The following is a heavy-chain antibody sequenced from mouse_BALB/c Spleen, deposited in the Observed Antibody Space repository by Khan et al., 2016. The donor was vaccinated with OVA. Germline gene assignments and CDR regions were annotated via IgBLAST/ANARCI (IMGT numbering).Heavy chain of an antibody. CDR2: INPNNGYT. CDR1: GYTFTDYN. D-gene: IGHD1-1*01. J-gene: IGHJ3*01. Sequence: VQLQQSGPELVKPGASVKIPCKASGYTFTDYNVDWVKQSHGKSLEWIGDINPNNGYTVYNQKFKGKATLTVDKSSSTAYMELRSLTSEDTAVYYCARGVYGSRGAWFAYWGQGTLVTVSA. CDR3: ARGVYGSRGAWFAY. V-gene: IGHV1-18*01.